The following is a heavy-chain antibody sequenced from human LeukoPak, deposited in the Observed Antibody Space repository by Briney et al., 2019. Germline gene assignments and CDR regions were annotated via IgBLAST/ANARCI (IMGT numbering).Heavy chain of an antibody. CDR3: ARDLEGIAAAGTSY. J-gene: IGHJ4*02. Sequence: SVKVSCKASGGTFSSYAISWVRQAPGQGLEWMGRIIPILGIANYAQKFQGRVTITADKSTSTAYMELSSLRSEDTAVYYCARDLEGIAAAGTSYWGQGTLVTVSS. CDR2: IIPILGIA. V-gene: IGHV1-69*04. D-gene: IGHD6-13*01. CDR1: GGTFSSYA.